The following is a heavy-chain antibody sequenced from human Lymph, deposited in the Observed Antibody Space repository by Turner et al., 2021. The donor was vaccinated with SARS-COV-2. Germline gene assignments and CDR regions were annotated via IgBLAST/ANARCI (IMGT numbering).Heavy chain of an antibody. D-gene: IGHD3-10*01. CDR2: IYSGGST. V-gene: IGHV3-66*01. CDR1: GLTVSSNY. CDR3: ARDFREGAFDI. J-gene: IGHJ3*02. Sequence: EVQLVESGGGLVQPGGSLRLSCAASGLTVSSNYMSWVRQAPGKGLDGVSVIYSGGSTFYADSVKGRFTISRDNSKNTLYLQMNSLRAEDTAVYYCARDFREGAFDIWGQGTMVTISS.